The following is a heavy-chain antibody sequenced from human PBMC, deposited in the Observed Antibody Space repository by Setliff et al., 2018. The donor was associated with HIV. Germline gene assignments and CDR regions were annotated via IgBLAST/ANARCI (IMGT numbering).Heavy chain of an antibody. V-gene: IGHV1-2*02. CDR1: GYTFTGYY. D-gene: IGHD3-9*01. CDR3: ARGHYDILTGYFFDL. J-gene: IGHJ2*01. Sequence: ASVKVSCKASGYTFTGYYMHWVRQAPGQGLEWMGWINPHSGDTNYAQKFQDRVTLTRDTSITTAFMELSRLSSDDTALYYCARGHYDILTGYFFDLWGRGTLVTVSS. CDR2: INPHSGDT.